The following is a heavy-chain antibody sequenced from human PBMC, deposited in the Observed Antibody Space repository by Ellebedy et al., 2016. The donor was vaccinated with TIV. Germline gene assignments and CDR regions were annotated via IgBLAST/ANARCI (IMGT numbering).Heavy chain of an antibody. CDR3: ARTNAFDI. CDR2: IYYTGTT. Sequence: SETLSLTCTVSGDSISGSYWNWIRQPPGRGLEWIGCIYYTGTTYYNPSLKSRVTISLDTSKNQFSLKVNSVTAVDTAVYYCARTNAFDIWGRGTMVTVSS. J-gene: IGHJ3*02. CDR1: GDSISGSY. V-gene: IGHV4-59*01.